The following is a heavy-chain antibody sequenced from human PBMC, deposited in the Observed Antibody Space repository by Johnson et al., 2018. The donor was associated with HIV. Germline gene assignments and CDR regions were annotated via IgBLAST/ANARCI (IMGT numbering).Heavy chain of an antibody. CDR3: TTRLNSGTYWGNYDFDV. D-gene: IGHD1-26*01. J-gene: IGHJ3*01. CDR1: GLTLRNAW. V-gene: IGHV3-15*01. Sequence: MHLVESGGGLVTPGGSLRISCSGSGLTLRNAWMTWVRQAPGKGLEWVGHIKREVDGGTTDYTAPVKGRFTILRDDSKNILYLQMNNLKAEDTALYYCTTRLNSGTYWGNYDFDVWGQGTMVTVSS. CDR2: IKREVDGGTT.